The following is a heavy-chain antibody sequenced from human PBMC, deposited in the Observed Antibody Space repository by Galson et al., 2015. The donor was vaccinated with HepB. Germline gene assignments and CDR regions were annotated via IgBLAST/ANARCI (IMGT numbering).Heavy chain of an antibody. V-gene: IGHV2-70*01. J-gene: IGHJ6*02. Sequence: PALVKPTQTLTLTCTFSGFSLGTSGAGVSWIRQPPGKALEWLTLTDWDDNKHYIPSLKTRLTISKDTSKNQVVLTMTNVDPVDTATYFCARMRQYCHGGICYPYYYYGMDVWGQGTTVTVSS. CDR3: ARMRQYCHGGICYPYYYYGMDV. CDR1: GFSLGTSGAG. CDR2: TDWDDNK. D-gene: IGHD2-8*02.